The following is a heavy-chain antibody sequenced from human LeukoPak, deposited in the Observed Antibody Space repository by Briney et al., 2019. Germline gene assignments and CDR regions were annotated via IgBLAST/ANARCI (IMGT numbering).Heavy chain of an antibody. CDR1: GGSFSIYC. J-gene: IGHJ4*02. CDR3: ATMGSGSYFNF. Sequence: SETLSLTCGVYGGSFSIYCWNWFRQPPGKGLEWIGEINQSGSTKYNPSLKSRVTISVDTSKNQFSLKLSSVTAADTAVYYCATMGSGSYFNFWGQGSLVTVSS. V-gene: IGHV4-34*01. CDR2: INQSGST. D-gene: IGHD1-26*01.